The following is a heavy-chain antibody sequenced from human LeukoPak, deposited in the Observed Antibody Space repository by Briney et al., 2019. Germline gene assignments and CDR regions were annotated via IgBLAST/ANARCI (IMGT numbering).Heavy chain of an antibody. D-gene: IGHD5-12*01. V-gene: IGHV4-39*01. J-gene: IGHJ4*02. CDR3: ARHPSGYYEN. CDR1: GGSISSGDYY. Sequence: SETLSLTCTVSGGSISSGDYYWAWIRQPPGRGLEWVASVYYSGSTYYSPSLKSRVTISRDTTKNQFSLRLSSVTAADTAIYFCARHPSGYYENWGQGTLVTVSS. CDR2: VYYSGST.